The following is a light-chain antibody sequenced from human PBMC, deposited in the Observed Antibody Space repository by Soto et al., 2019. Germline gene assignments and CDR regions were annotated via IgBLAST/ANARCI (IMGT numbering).Light chain of an antibody. CDR1: SSNIGSNT. Sequence: QSVLTQPPSASGTPGQRVAISCSGSSSNIGSNTISWYQQPPGTAPKFLIYGNNQRPSGVPDRFSGSKSGTSASLAISGLQSEDEADYYCAAWDDSLNGYVFGTGTKLTVL. J-gene: IGLJ1*01. CDR2: GNN. CDR3: AAWDDSLNGYV. V-gene: IGLV1-44*01.